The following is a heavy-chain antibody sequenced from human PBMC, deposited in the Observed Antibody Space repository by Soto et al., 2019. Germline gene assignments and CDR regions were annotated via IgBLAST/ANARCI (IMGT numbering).Heavy chain of an antibody. CDR3: ARGKTRNYYYGMDV. D-gene: IGHD6-13*01. CDR2: ISYDGSNK. J-gene: IGHJ6*02. Sequence: GGSLRLSCAASGFTFSSYAMHWVRQAPGKGLELVAVISYDGSNKYYADSVKGRFTISRDNSKNTLYLQMNSLRAEDTAVYYCARGKTRNYYYGMDVWGQGTTVTVSS. V-gene: IGHV3-30-3*01. CDR1: GFTFSSYA.